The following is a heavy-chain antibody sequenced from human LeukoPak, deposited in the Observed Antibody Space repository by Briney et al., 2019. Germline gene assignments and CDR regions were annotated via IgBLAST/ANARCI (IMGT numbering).Heavy chain of an antibody. CDR1: GFTLSSYW. Sequence: GSLRLSCAASGFTLSSYWMHWIRQPPGKGLEWIGYIYYSGSTNYNPSLKSRVTIALDTAKNQFSLKMRSVTAADTAVYYCARDPGGRDGNSLGYWGQGTLVTVSS. V-gene: IGHV4-59*01. J-gene: IGHJ4*02. CDR3: ARDPGGRDGNSLGY. CDR2: IYYSGST. D-gene: IGHD5-24*01.